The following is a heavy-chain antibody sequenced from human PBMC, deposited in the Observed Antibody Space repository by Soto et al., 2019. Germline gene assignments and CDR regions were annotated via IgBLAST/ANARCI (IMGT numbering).Heavy chain of an antibody. J-gene: IGHJ5*01. V-gene: IGHV1-2*02. CDR1: EYSFTGHY. CDR3: ARDYDKSGYDYFDP. Sequence: ASVKVSCKASEYSFTGHYLHWVRLAPGLGLEWMGWIDPKSGDTKYAQKFQDRVTMTRDTSINTAYLDLSRLTSDDTAVYYCARDYDKSGYDYFDPWGQGTLVTVSS. D-gene: IGHD3-22*01. CDR2: IDPKSGDT.